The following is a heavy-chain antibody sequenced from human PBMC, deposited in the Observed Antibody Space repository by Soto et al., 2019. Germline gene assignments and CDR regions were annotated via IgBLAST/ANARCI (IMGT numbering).Heavy chain of an antibody. CDR1: GFTFSSYG. CDR3: ARATRDSSGYYYYYYGMDV. D-gene: IGHD3-22*01. CDR2: IWYDGSNK. J-gene: IGHJ6*02. V-gene: IGHV3-33*01. Sequence: QVQLVESGGGVVQPGRSLRLSCAASGFTFSSYGMHWVRQAPGKGLEWVAVIWYDGSNKYYADSVKGRFTISRDNSKNTLYLQMNSLRAEDTAVYYCARATRDSSGYYYYYYGMDVRGQGTTVTVSS.